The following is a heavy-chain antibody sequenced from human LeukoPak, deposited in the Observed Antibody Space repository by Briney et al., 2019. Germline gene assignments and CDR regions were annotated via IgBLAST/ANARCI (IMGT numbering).Heavy chain of an antibody. J-gene: IGHJ4*02. CDR3: ARDYYAVVADPPIDY. V-gene: IGHV3-7*01. CDR1: GFTFSSYE. CDR2: IKQDGSEK. Sequence: RAGGSLRLSCAASGFTFSSYEMNWVRQAPGKGLEWVAIIKQDGSEKYYVDSVKGRFTISRDNAKNSLYLQMNSLRAEDTAVYYCARDYYAVVADPPIDYWGQGTLVTVSS. D-gene: IGHD2-15*01.